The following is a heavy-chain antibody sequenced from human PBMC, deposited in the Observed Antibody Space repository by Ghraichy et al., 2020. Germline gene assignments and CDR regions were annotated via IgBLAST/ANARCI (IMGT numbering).Heavy chain of an antibody. Sequence: LNISCTVSGGSISSGDYYWSWIRQPPGKGLEWIGYIYYSGSTYYNPSLKSRVTISVDTSKNQFSLKLSSVTAVDTAVYYCARAKFPVAGTYWFDPWGQGTLVTVSS. CDR3: ARAKFPVAGTYWFDP. CDR1: GGSISSGDYY. J-gene: IGHJ5*02. D-gene: IGHD6-19*01. V-gene: IGHV4-30-4*01. CDR2: IYYSGST.